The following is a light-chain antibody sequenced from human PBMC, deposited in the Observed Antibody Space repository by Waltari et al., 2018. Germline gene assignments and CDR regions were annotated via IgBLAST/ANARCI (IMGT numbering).Light chain of an antibody. J-gene: IGLJ3*02. V-gene: IGLV2-8*01. CDR2: EVT. CDR1: NSDLGAWHF. Sequence: QSALTQPPSASGSLGQSVTISCTGTNSDLGAWHFVSWHQQHPGNAPKIIIYEVTRRPSGVPDRFSGSKSGNTASLTVSGLQAEDEAYYYCSSYAGNNIWVFGGGTKVTVL. CDR3: SSYAGNNIWV.